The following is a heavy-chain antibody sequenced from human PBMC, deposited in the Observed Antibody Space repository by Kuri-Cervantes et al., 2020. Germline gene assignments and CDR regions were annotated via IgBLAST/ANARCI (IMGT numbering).Heavy chain of an antibody. D-gene: IGHD1-1*01. CDR2: TSGGGHST. V-gene: IGHV3-23*01. J-gene: IGHJ4*02. CDR3: AKSGRVVLELDY. CDR1: GFTFSSYA. Sequence: GGSLRLSCAAPGFTFSSYAMSWVRQAPGKGLEWVSATSGGGHSTYYADSVKGRFTISRDNAKNSLYLQVNSLRVEDTALYYCAKSGRVVLELDYWGQGILVTVSS.